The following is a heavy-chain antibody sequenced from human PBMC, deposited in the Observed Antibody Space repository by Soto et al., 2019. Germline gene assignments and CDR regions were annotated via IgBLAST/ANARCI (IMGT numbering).Heavy chain of an antibody. J-gene: IGHJ3*02. D-gene: IGHD3-3*01. CDR3: VKDGLTSIFGPVYEGVVI. V-gene: IGHV3-9*01. CDR1: GFTFDDYP. CDR2: ISWNSGIL. Sequence: EVQLVESGGDLVQPGRSLRLYCAASGFTFDDYPMHWGRQAPGKGLEWVSGISWNSGILGYADSVRGRFSISRDNAKKSLDLHMNGLRPEDTALYVCVKDGLTSIFGPVYEGVVIWGRGTMVTVSS.